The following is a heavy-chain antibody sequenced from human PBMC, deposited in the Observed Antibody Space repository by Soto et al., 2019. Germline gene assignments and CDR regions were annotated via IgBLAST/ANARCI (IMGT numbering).Heavy chain of an antibody. D-gene: IGHD5-18*01. CDR1: GFTFSSYA. Sequence: GGSLRLSCAASGFTFSSYAMSWVRQAPGKGLEWVSAISGSGGSTYYADSVKGRFTISRDNSKNTLYLQMNSLRAEDTAVYYCDNTQDVDTAIVMVPDALDLWGQGTMATVSS. CDR2: ISGSGGST. J-gene: IGHJ3*01. V-gene: IGHV3-23*01. CDR3: DNTQDVDTAIVMVPDALDL.